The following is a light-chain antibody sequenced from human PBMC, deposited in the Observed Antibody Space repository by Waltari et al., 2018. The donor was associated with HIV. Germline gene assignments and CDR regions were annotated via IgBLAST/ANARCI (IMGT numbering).Light chain of an antibody. CDR1: SRSVTSSYS. Sequence: QTVVTHEPSFAVSPGGPVTLTCGSSSRSVTSSYSPSWNQQTPGQAPRTRITNTNTRSSVVPDRFSGSILGNRAALTITGAQADDESAYYCLLYMGSGVWVFGGGTKLTVL. V-gene: IGLV8-61*01. J-gene: IGLJ3*02. CDR3: LLYMGSGVWV. CDR2: NTN.